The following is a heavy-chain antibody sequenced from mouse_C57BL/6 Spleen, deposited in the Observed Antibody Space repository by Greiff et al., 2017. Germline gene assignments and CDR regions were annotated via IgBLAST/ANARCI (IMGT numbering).Heavy chain of an antibody. V-gene: IGHV3-6*01. CDR1: GYSITSGYY. J-gene: IGHJ4*01. CDR3: ARGYSPMDY. D-gene: IGHD2-12*01. CDR2: ISYDGSN. Sequence: EVQLQQSGPGLVKPSQSLSLTCSVTGYSITSGYYWNWIRQFPGNKLEWMGYISYDGSNNYNPSLKNRISITRDTSKNQFFLKFNSVTTEDTATYYSARGYSPMDYWGQGTSVTVSS.